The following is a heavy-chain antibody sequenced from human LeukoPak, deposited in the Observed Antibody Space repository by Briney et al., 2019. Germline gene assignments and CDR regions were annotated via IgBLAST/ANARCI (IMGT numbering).Heavy chain of an antibody. CDR1: GGSISSSSYY. D-gene: IGHD2-2*01. V-gene: IGHV4-39*01. J-gene: IGHJ4*02. CDR3: ARGLKRDQYYFDY. CDR2: IYYSGST. Sequence: SETLSLTCTVSGGSISSSSYYWGWIRQPPGKGLEWIGSIYYSGSTYYNPSLKSRVTISVDTSKNQFPPKLSSVTAADTAVYYCARGLKRDQYYFDYWGQGTLVTVSS.